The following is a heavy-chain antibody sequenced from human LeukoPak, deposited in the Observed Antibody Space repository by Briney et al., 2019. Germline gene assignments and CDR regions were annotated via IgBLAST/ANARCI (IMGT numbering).Heavy chain of an antibody. CDR1: GYSFTSYW. Sequence: GESLKISCKGSGYSFTSYWIGWVRQMPGKGLEWMGIIYPGDSDTRYSPSFQGQVTISADKSISTAYLQWSSLKASDTAMYYCAIAHYYDSSGYAFDIWGQGTMVTVSS. CDR2: IYPGDSDT. V-gene: IGHV5-51*01. CDR3: AIAHYYDSSGYAFDI. J-gene: IGHJ3*02. D-gene: IGHD3-22*01.